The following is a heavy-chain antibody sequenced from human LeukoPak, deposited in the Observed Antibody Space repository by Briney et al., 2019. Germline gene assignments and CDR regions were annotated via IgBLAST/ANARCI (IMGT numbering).Heavy chain of an antibody. CDR1: EYSFTGYY. CDR2: INPNSGDT. Sequence: ASVKVSCKASEYSFTGYYIHWVRQAPGQGLEGMGLINPNSGDTNYAQKFEGSVTMTRDTSITTAYMELSRLRSDDTAVYYCARDKRMTTTNAFDYWGQGTLVTVSS. D-gene: IGHD5-24*01. J-gene: IGHJ4*02. V-gene: IGHV1-2*02. CDR3: ARDKRMTTTNAFDY.